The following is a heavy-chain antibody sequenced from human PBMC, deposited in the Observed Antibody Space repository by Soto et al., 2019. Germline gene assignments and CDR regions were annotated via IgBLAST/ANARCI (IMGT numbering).Heavy chain of an antibody. CDR2: TYHTGST. Sequence: QLQXQXSGSXLVXPXXXLSLTXXXXGVXXXXTGXSXXXXXXXXXXGLEWIGYTYHTGSTYYNSSVKGRVTISLDRTKNQISLNLSSVTAADTAVYYCAGRFGEARGLDSWGQGTLVTVSS. D-gene: IGHD3-10*01. CDR3: AGRFGEARGLDS. V-gene: IGHV4-30-2*01. J-gene: IGHJ4*02. CDR1: GVXXXXTGXS.